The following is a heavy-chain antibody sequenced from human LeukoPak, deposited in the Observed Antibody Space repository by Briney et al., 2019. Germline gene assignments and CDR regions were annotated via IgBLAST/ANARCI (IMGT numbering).Heavy chain of an antibody. CDR2: ISGSGGST. D-gene: IGHD2-2*01. J-gene: IGHJ4*02. V-gene: IGHV3-23*01. Sequence: PGGSLRLSCAASGFTFSSYAMSWVRQAPGKGLEWVSAISGSGGSTYYADSVKGRFTISRDNSKNTLYLQMNSLRAEDTAVYYCAKASIVVVPAAKGGGYWGQGTLVTVSS. CDR1: GFTFSSYA. CDR3: AKASIVVVPAAKGGGY.